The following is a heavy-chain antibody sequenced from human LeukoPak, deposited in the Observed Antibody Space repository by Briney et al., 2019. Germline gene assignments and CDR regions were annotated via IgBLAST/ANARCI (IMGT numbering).Heavy chain of an antibody. V-gene: IGHV1-2*02. CDR1: LYTFTAYY. D-gene: IGHD2/OR15-2a*01. J-gene: IGHJ2*01. Sequence: GAAVKVSCKASLYTFTAYYVHLVRQAPGQGLEWMGVINPNSGDTYSAQKVPGRVTMTRDTAISTADMEVRRLKLKDTAGYTCSREHVIRKYFDLWGRGTLVTVSS. CDR2: INPNSGDT. CDR3: SREHVIRKYFDL.